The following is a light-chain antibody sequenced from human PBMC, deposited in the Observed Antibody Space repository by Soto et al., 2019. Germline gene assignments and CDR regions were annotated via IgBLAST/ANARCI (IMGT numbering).Light chain of an antibody. J-gene: IGKJ1*01. Sequence: EIVMTQCPATLSVSPGERATLSCRASQSVSSNLARYQQKPGQAPRLLIYGASTRATGIPARFSGSGSGTEFTLTISSLHSEDFGVYYCQQYNDWPPWTFGQGTKVDIK. CDR2: GAS. CDR3: QQYNDWPPWT. V-gene: IGKV3-15*01. CDR1: QSVSSN.